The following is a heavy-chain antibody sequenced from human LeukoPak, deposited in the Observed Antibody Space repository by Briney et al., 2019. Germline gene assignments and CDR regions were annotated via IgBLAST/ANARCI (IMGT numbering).Heavy chain of an antibody. V-gene: IGHV1-69*05. CDR3: ARGADYDILTGYSIYYYYHYMDV. J-gene: IGHJ6*03. CDR2: IIPIFGTA. Sequence: GAPVKVSCKASGGTFSSYAISWVRQAPGQRLEWMGGIIPIFGTANYAQKFQGRVTITTDESTSTAYMELSSLRSEDTAVYYCARGADYDILTGYSIYYYYHYMDVWGKGTTVTVSS. D-gene: IGHD3-9*01. CDR1: GGTFSSYA.